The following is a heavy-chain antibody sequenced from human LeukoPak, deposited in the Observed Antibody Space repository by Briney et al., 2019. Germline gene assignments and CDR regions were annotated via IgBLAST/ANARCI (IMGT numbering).Heavy chain of an antibody. J-gene: IGHJ3*02. CDR3: AKVGIVATAYGAFDI. D-gene: IGHD5-12*01. CDR2: ISYDGGNK. CDR1: GFTFSSYG. V-gene: IGHV3-30*18. Sequence: GGSLRLSCAASGFTFSSYGMHWVRQAPGKGLEWVAVISYDGGNKYYADSVKGRFTISRDNSKNTLYLQMNSLRAEDTAVYYCAKVGIVATAYGAFDIWGQGTMVTVSS.